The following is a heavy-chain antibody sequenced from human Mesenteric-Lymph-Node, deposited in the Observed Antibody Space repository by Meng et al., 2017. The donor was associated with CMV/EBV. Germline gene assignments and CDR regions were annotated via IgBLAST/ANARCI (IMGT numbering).Heavy chain of an antibody. CDR3: ARVDSAVVPAAPDY. CDR1: GFTFSGYS. J-gene: IGHJ4*02. V-gene: IGHV3-21*01. D-gene: IGHD2-2*01. Sequence: GGSLRLSCAASGFTFSGYSMSWVRQAPGKGLEWVSSISASSSYIYYADSVKGRFTISRDNAKNSLYLQMNSLRAEDTAVYYCARVDSAVVPAAPDYWGQGTLVTVSS. CDR2: ISASSSYI.